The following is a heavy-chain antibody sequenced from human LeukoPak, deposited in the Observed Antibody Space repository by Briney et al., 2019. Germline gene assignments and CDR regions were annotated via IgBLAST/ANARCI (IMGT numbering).Heavy chain of an antibody. CDR2: ISSSGSTI. V-gene: IGHV3-11*01. D-gene: IGHD6-13*01. CDR1: GFTFSDYY. J-gene: IGHJ6*02. Sequence: PGGSLRLSCAASGFTFSDYYMSWVRQAPGKGLEWVSYISSSGSTIYSADSVKGRFTISRDNAKNSLYLQMNSLRAEDTAVYYCARDRGALAAAGTWLYYGMDVWGQGTTVTVSS. CDR3: ARDRGALAAAGTWLYYGMDV.